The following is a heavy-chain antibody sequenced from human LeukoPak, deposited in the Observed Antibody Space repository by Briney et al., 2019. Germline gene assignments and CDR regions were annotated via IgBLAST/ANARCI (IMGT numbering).Heavy chain of an antibody. CDR2: ISYDGSNK. V-gene: IGHV3-30*04. CDR1: GFTFSSYA. CDR3: AGEVYYGSGSYYNYYYYYMDV. Sequence: GGSLRLSCAASGFTFSSYAMHWVRQAPGKGLEWVAVISYDGSNKYYADSVKGRFTISRDNSKNTLYLQMNSLRAEDTAVYYCAGEVYYGSGSYYNYYYYYMDVWGKGTTVTISS. D-gene: IGHD3-10*01. J-gene: IGHJ6*03.